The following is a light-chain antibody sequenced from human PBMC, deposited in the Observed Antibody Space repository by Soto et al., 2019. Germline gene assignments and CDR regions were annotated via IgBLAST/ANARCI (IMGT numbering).Light chain of an antibody. J-gene: IGLJ2*01. CDR1: SSNIGSNT. CDR2: SNN. Sequence: QLVLTQPPSASGTPGQRVTISCSGSSSNIGSNTVNWYQQLPGTAPKLLIYSNNQRPSGVSDRFSGSKSDTSASLAISGLQSEDEADYYCTGWDDRLNGPVFGGGTKLTGL. V-gene: IGLV1-44*01. CDR3: TGWDDRLNGPV.